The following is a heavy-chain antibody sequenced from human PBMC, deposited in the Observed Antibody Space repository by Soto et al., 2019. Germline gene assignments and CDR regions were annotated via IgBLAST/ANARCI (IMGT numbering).Heavy chain of an antibody. CDR1: GFSLSDYW. Sequence: GGSLRLSCAASGFSLSDYWMHWVRQVPGKGLLWVSRISVDGRDTTYADSVKGRFTISRDNSKNTLYLQMDTLRAEDTAVYYCAKDRLAGGFDYWGQGTLVTVSS. J-gene: IGHJ4*02. CDR3: AKDRLAGGFDY. D-gene: IGHD3-16*01. CDR2: ISVDGRDT. V-gene: IGHV3-74*03.